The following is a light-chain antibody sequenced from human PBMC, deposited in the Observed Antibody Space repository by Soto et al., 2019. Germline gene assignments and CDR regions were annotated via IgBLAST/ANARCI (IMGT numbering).Light chain of an antibody. CDR3: QQYGSSPPWT. J-gene: IGKJ1*01. CDR1: QSVSSK. V-gene: IGKV3-15*01. CDR2: GAS. Sequence: EIVMTQSPATLSVSPGERSTLSCGASQSVSSKLAWYQQKPGQAPRLLIYGASTRATGIPARFSGSGSGTDFSLTISRLEPEDFAVYYCQQYGSSPPWTFGQGAKVDIK.